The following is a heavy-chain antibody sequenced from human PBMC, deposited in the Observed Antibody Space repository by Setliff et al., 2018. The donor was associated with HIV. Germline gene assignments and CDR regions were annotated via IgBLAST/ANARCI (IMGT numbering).Heavy chain of an antibody. D-gene: IGHD1-26*01. V-gene: IGHV3-48*03. CDR1: GFTFSNYE. CDR2: ISSSGTTI. Sequence: GGSLRLSCAASGFTFSNYEMNWVRQAPGKGLEWVSYISSSGTTIYYADSVKGRFTISRDNAKNSLYLQMNSLSVEDTAVYYCATDCAVVGGTGSLDSWGQGTLVTVSS. CDR3: ATDCAVVGGTGSLDS. J-gene: IGHJ4*02.